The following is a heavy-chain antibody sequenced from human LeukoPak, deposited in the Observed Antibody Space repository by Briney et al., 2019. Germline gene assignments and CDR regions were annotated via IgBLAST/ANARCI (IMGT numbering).Heavy chain of an antibody. CDR3: ARGQQCLVITPYYYYGMDV. D-gene: IGHD6-19*01. CDR1: GDSVSSNSAA. V-gene: IGHV6-1*01. J-gene: IGHJ6*02. Sequence: SQTLSLTCAISGDSVSSNSAAWNWIRQSPSRGLEWLGRTYYRSKWYNDYAVSVKSRITINPDTSKNQFSLQLNSVTPEDTAVYYCARGQQCLVITPYYYYGMDVWGQGTTVTVSS. CDR2: TYYRSKWYN.